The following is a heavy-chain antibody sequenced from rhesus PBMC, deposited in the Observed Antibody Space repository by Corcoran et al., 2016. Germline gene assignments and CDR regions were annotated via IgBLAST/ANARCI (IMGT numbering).Heavy chain of an antibody. CDR2: VDPEDGEA. J-gene: IGHJ4*01. CDR1: GYTFTDYY. D-gene: IGHD6-13*01. Sequence: EVQLVQSGAEVKKPGASVKISCKASGYTFTDYYLHWVRQAPGKGLEWMGRVDPEDGEAIHVQKFQNRGTITADTYTDTAYMERSSLRSEDTAVYYCATGRVVGAAGPDSYFDYWGQGVLVTVSS. CDR3: ATGRVVGAAGPDSYFDY. V-gene: IGHV1-111*02.